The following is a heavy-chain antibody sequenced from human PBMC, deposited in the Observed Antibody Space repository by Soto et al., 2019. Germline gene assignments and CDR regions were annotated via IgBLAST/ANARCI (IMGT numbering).Heavy chain of an antibody. CDR2: FDPEDGET. J-gene: IGHJ4*02. D-gene: IGHD2-15*01. Sequence: ASVKVSCKVSGYTLTELSMHWVRQAPGKGLEWMGGFDPEDGETIYAQKFQGRVTMTEDTSTDTAYMELSSLRSEDTAVYYCATPLGYCSGGSCYEDYWGQGTLVTVPQ. V-gene: IGHV1-24*01. CDR3: ATPLGYCSGGSCYEDY. CDR1: GYTLTELS.